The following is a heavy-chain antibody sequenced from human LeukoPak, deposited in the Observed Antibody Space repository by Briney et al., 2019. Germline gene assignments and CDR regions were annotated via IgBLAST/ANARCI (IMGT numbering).Heavy chain of an antibody. V-gene: IGHV4-34*01. CDR2: INHSGST. CDR3: ACHAVRYSAYDREEDAFDI. Sequence: KASETLALTCALYGGSFTGYYWRWIRQPPGKGLEWIGEINHSGSTKYNPSLKSRVTISVDTPTKQFFLRLTSVTAADTAVYYCACHAVRYSAYDREEDAFDIWGQGTMVTVSS. J-gene: IGHJ3*02. D-gene: IGHD5-12*01. CDR1: GGSFTGYY.